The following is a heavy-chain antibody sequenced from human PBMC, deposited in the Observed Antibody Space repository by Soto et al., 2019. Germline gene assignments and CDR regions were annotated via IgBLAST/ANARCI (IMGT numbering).Heavy chain of an antibody. CDR3: AARPYYYYGLDV. CDR1: GGSITSSNW. J-gene: IGHJ6*02. CDR2: ISHSGST. Sequence: PSETLSLTCAVSGGSITSSNWWSWVRQPPGKGLEWLGQISHSGSTDYNPSLKSRVSTSVDKSKNRLSLKLSSVTAADTALYYCAARPYYYYGLDVWGQGTTVTVSS. V-gene: IGHV4-4*02. D-gene: IGHD3-10*01.